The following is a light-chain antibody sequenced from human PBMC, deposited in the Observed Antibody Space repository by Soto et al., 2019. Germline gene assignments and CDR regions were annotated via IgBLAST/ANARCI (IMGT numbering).Light chain of an antibody. V-gene: IGLV1-40*01. J-gene: IGLJ7*01. CDR3: QSYDSSLSVWM. Sequence: QSVLTQPPSVSGAPGQRVTISCAGSDSNIGAGSDVHWYQHLPGTAPKLLIYENSNRPSGVPDRFSGSKSGTSGSLDITGLQAEDEADYYCQSYDSSLSVWMFGGGTQLTSS. CDR1: DSNIGAGSD. CDR2: ENS.